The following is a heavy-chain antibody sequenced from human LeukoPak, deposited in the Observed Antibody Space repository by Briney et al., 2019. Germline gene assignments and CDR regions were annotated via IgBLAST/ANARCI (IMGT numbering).Heavy chain of an antibody. V-gene: IGHV3-53*01. CDR1: GVAVSSSY. D-gene: IGHD4-11*01. Sequence: GGSLGLSCAASGVAVSSSYMSWVRQAPGKGLEWVSIVYSDDIRYYVDSVKGRFSISRDTSRNTLYLQMNSLRAEDTAVYYCTRDSTTFRFGYWGQGTLVTVSS. CDR2: VYSDDIR. CDR3: TRDSTTFRFGY. J-gene: IGHJ4*02.